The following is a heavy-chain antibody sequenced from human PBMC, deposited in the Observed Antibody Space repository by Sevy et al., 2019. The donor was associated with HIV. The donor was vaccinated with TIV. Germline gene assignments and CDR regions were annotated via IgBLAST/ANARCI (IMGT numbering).Heavy chain of an antibody. V-gene: IGHV3-48*01. Sequence: GGSLRLSCAASGFTFSSYSMNWVRQAPGKGLEWVSYISSSSSTVYYADSVKGRFTISRDNAKNSLYLQMNSLRAEDTAEYYCARDLIRVSSWQMFDYWGQGTLVTVSS. CDR3: ARDLIRVSSWQMFDY. CDR1: GFTFSSYS. J-gene: IGHJ4*02. CDR2: ISSSSSTV. D-gene: IGHD6-13*01.